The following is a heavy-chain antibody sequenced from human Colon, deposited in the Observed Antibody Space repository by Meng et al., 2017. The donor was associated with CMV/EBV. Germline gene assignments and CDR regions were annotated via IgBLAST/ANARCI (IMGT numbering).Heavy chain of an antibody. V-gene: IGHV1-18*04. CDR1: GFPFTSYS. CDR3: ARLNGGNSGDWFDP. J-gene: IGHJ5*02. Sequence: ASVKVSCKASGFPFTSYSFTWVRQAPGQGLEWLGWISAYNGNTNYAQMVQGRVTMTTDPSTTTAYMELTNLRSDDTAVYYCARLNGGNSGDWFDPWGQGTLVTVSS. CDR2: ISAYNGNT. D-gene: IGHD4-23*01.